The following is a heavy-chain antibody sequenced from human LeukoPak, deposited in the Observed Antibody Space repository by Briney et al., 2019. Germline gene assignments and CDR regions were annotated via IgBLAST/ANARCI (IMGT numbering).Heavy chain of an antibody. Sequence: PGGSLRLSCAASGFTFSESWITWVRQVPGQGLEWVAHINHEGGGIQYVDSVKGRFTISRENAKNSLYLQMNSLRAGDTAVYYCARGVAAAGTGSWFDPWGQGTLVTVSS. J-gene: IGHJ5*02. CDR3: ARGVAAAGTGSWFDP. CDR1: GFTFSESW. V-gene: IGHV3-7*01. D-gene: IGHD6-13*01. CDR2: INHEGGGI.